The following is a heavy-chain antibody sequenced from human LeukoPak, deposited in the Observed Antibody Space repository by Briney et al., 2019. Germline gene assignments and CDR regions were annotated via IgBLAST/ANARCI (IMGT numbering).Heavy chain of an antibody. V-gene: IGHV4-31*11. CDR1: GGSFSGYY. Sequence: SSETLSLTCAVYGGSFSGYYWSWIRQHPGKGLEWIGYIYYSGSTYYNPSLKSRVTISVDTPKNQFSLKLSSVTAADTAVYYCARVRSGYANPPGYFDYWGQGTLVTVSS. CDR2: IYYSGST. J-gene: IGHJ4*02. D-gene: IGHD5-12*01. CDR3: ARVRSGYANPPGYFDY.